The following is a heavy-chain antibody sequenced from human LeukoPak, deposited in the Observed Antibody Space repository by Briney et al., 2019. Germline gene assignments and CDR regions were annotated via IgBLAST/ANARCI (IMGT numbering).Heavy chain of an antibody. CDR2: IYYSGST. CDR3: ARDGIWAYTEKSRTAFDI. Sequence: PSETLSLTCTVSGDSISSTNYYWGWIRQPPGKGLEWIGSIYYSGSTFNNPSLKSRVTISVDTSKNQFSLKVSSVTAADTAVYYCARDGIWAYTEKSRTAFDIWGQGTMVTVSS. J-gene: IGHJ3*02. V-gene: IGHV4-39*07. D-gene: IGHD2/OR15-2a*01. CDR1: GDSISSTNYY.